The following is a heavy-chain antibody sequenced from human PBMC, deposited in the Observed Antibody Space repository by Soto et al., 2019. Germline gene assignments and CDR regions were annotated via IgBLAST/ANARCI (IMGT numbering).Heavy chain of an antibody. D-gene: IGHD1-7*01. CDR1: GGSFSGYY. V-gene: IGHV4-34*01. J-gene: IGHJ6*02. CDR3: ARRNYFCAWDF. CDR2: INYRGST. Sequence: PSETLSLTCAVSGGSFSGYYWGWVRQPPGKGLEWVGEINYRGSTNYNPSLKRRVTISVDTSKNQVSLKVTSVTAADTAMYYCARRNYFCAWDFWGQGTTVTVSS.